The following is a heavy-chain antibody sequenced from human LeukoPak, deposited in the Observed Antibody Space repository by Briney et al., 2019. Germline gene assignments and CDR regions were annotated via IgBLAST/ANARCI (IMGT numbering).Heavy chain of an antibody. J-gene: IGHJ4*02. D-gene: IGHD3-3*01. CDR3: AKGLDGNPILGFDY. V-gene: IGHV3-23*01. CDR2: ISGSGGST. Sequence: GGSLRLSCAASGFTFSDYYMSWIRQAPGKGLEWVSAISGSGGSTYYADSVKGRFTISRDNSKNTLYLQMNSLRAEDTAVYYCAKGLDGNPILGFDYWGQGTLVTVSS. CDR1: GFTFSDYY.